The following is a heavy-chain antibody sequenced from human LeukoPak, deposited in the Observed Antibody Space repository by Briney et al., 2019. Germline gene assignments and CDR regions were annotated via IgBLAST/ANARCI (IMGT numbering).Heavy chain of an antibody. CDR3: AKDRGDWNHVFDY. CDR1: GYTFTSYD. CDR2: MNPNSGNT. J-gene: IGHJ4*02. Sequence: ASVKVSCKASGYTFTSYDINWVRQATGQGLEWMGWMNPNSGNTGYAQKFQGRVTMTRNTSISTAYMELSSLRSEDTAVYYCAKDRGDWNHVFDYWGQGTLVTVSS. V-gene: IGHV1-8*01. D-gene: IGHD1-1*01.